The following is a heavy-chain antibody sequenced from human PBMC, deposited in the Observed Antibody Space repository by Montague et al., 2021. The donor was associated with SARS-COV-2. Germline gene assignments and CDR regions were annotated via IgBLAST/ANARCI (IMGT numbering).Heavy chain of an antibody. D-gene: IGHD3-16*01. J-gene: IGHJ6*02. CDR2: ISYDGSNK. V-gene: IGHV3-30*09. Sequence: SLRLSCAASLFTFSNYAMHWVRLAPGKGLGWVALISYDGSNKYYADSVKGRFAISRDKSKNTLYLQMNSLRAEDAGLYYCAREWDDITRPAHYGMDFWGQGTTVTVSS. CDR1: LFTFSNYA. CDR3: AREWDDITRPAHYGMDF.